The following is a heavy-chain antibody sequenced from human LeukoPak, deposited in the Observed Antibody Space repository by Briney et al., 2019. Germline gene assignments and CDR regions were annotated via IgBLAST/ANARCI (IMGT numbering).Heavy chain of an antibody. CDR2: INSDGSST. CDR3: ARDYSSSWYETDY. D-gene: IGHD6-13*01. J-gene: IGHJ4*02. Sequence: QPGGSLRLSCAASGFTFSSYWMHWVRQALGKGLVWVSRINSDGSSTSYADSVKGRFTISRDDAKNTLYLQMNSLRAEDTAVYYCARDYSSSWYETDYWGQGTLVTVSS. V-gene: IGHV3-74*01. CDR1: GFTFSSYW.